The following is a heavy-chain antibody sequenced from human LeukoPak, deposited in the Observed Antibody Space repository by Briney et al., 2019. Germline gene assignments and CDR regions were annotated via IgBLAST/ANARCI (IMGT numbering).Heavy chain of an antibody. Sequence: GGSLRLSCAASGFTVSSKYMAWVRQAPGKGLEWVSFINSGGTTNYADSVKGRFTISSDYSKNTLNLQMSSLRVEDTAVYYCASPGYCSSTSCSDDAFDIWGQGTMVTVSS. CDR2: INSGGTT. V-gene: IGHV3-66*01. D-gene: IGHD2-2*01. CDR3: ASPGYCSSTSCSDDAFDI. CDR1: GFTVSSKY. J-gene: IGHJ3*02.